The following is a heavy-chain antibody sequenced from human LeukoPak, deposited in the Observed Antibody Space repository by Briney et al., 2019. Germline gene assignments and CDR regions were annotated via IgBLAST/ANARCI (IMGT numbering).Heavy chain of an antibody. CDR1: GGSISSSSYY. J-gene: IGHJ5*02. CDR2: IYYSGST. CDR3: ARGGYYGSGNDFRFDP. D-gene: IGHD3-10*01. Sequence: SETLSLACTVSGGSISSSSYYWGWIRQPPGKGLEWIGSIYYSGSTYYNPSLKSRVTISVDTSKNQFSLKLSSVTAADTAVYYCARGGYYGSGNDFRFDPWGQGTLVTVSS. V-gene: IGHV4-39*07.